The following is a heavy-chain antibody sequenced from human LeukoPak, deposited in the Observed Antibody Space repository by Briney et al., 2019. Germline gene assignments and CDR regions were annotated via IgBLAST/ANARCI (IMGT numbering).Heavy chain of an antibody. CDR1: GFTFSSYA. CDR3: AKSFHYYDSSGYYYAFDI. CDR2: ISGSGGST. J-gene: IGHJ3*02. Sequence: PGGSLRLSCAASGFTFSSYAMSWVRQARGKGLEWVSAISGSGGSTYYADSVKGRFTISRDNSKNTLYLQMNSLRAEDTAVYYCAKSFHYYDSSGYYYAFDIWGQGTMVTVSS. D-gene: IGHD3-22*01. V-gene: IGHV3-23*01.